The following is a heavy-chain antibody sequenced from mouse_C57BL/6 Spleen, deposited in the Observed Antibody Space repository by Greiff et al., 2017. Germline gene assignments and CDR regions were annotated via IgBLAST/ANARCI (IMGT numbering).Heavy chain of an antibody. Sequence: VKLQESGAELVKPGASVKMSCKASGYTFTSYWITWVKQRPGQGLEWIGDIYPGSGSTNYNEKFKSKATLTVDTSSSTAYMHLSSLTSEDSAVXYDARDGNYPYWYFDVWGTGTTVTVSS. CDR2: IYPGSGST. D-gene: IGHD2-1*01. CDR3: ARDGNYPYWYFDV. V-gene: IGHV1-55*01. J-gene: IGHJ1*03. CDR1: GYTFTSYW.